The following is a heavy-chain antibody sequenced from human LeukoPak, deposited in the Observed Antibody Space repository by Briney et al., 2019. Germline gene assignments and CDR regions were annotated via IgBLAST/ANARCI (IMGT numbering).Heavy chain of an antibody. D-gene: IGHD3-9*01. V-gene: IGHV1-69*05. J-gene: IGHJ4*02. CDR3: ARADNYDILTGYYIFDY. CDR2: IIPIFGTA. CDR1: GGTFSRYA. Sequence: GSSVKVSCKASGGTFSRYAISWVRQAPGQGLEWMGGIIPIFGTANYAQKFQGRVTITTDESTSTAYMELSSLRSEDTAVYYCARADNYDILTGYYIFDYWGQGTLVTVSS.